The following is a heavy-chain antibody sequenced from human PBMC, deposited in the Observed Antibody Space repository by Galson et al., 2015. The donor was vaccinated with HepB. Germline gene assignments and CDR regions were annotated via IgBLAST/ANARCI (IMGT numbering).Heavy chain of an antibody. CDR1: GFSFSSYG. J-gene: IGHJ4*02. D-gene: IGHD4-23*01. Sequence: SLRLSCAASGFSFSSYGMHWVRQAPGKGLEWVAVISYDGSNKYYADSVKGRFTISRDNSKNTLYLRMNSLRAEYTAVFYFAKEVNYGGHLPTDYWGEGTLVTVSS. CDR3: AKEVNYGGHLPTDY. V-gene: IGHV3-30*18. CDR2: ISYDGSNK.